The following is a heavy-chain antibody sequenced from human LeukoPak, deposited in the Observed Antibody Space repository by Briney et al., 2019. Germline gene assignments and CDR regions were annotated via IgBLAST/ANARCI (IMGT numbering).Heavy chain of an antibody. J-gene: IGHJ4*02. D-gene: IGHD6-6*01. CDR3: AREEYSTSFDY. Sequence: PGGSLRLSCAASGFSFNSYIMYWVRQARDKGLEWVALVWDDGNEQYYADPVKGRFTISRDNSKNTLYLQMNSLRVEDTAVYYCAREEYSTSFDYWGQGTLVTVSP. CDR1: GFSFNSYI. V-gene: IGHV3-33*01. CDR2: VWDDGNEQ.